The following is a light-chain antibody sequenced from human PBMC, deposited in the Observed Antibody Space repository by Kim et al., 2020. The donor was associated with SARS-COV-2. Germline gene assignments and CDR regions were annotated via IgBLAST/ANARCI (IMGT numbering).Light chain of an antibody. J-gene: IGKJ1*01. CDR3: HQYYNRPAWT. CDR1: QSIRRH. Sequence: EIVLTQSPALLSVSPGARATLSCRASQSIRRHLAWYQQKPGQAPRILILGPSTRAAGTPDRFSGSGSAREFTLTISSMQSEDCAVYYCHQYYNRPAWTFGQGTKVDIK. CDR2: GPS. V-gene: IGKV3-15*01.